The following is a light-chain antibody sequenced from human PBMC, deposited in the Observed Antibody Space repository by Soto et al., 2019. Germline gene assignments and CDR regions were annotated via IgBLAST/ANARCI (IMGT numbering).Light chain of an antibody. CDR3: QSYDSSLSGHVV. V-gene: IGLV1-40*01. Sequence: QSVLTQPPSVSGAPGQRVTISCTGSSSNIGAGYDVHWYQHLPGTGPKLLIYGETNRPSGVPDRFSVSKSGTSASLAITGLQSEDEADYYCQSYDSSLSGHVVFGGGTKLTVL. J-gene: IGLJ2*01. CDR1: SSNIGAGYD. CDR2: GET.